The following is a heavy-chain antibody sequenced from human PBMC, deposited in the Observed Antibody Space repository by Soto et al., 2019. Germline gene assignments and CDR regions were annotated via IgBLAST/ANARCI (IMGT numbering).Heavy chain of an antibody. CDR1: GGSISGSSYY. CDR3: ARQQGYDILTGYLYGMDV. CDR2: IYYSGST. D-gene: IGHD3-9*01. Sequence: SETLSLTCTVSGGSISGSSYYWGWIRQPPGKGLEWIGSIYYSGSTYYNPSLKSRVTISVDTSKNQFSLKLSSVTAADTAVYYCARQQGYDILTGYLYGMDVWGQGTTVTVSS. V-gene: IGHV4-39*01. J-gene: IGHJ6*02.